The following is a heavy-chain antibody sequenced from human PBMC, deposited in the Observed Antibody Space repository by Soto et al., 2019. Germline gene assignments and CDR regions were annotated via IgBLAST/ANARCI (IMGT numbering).Heavy chain of an antibody. CDR1: GYTFTSYA. D-gene: IGHD1-26*01. CDR3: ARDGRWRHPKARYYYYGMDG. Sequence: ASVKVSCKASGYTFTSYAMHWVRQAPGQRLEWMGWINAGNGNTKYSQKFQGRVTITRDTSASTAYMELSSLRSEDTAVYYCARDGRWRHPKARYYYYGMDGSGQATMVTVSS. V-gene: IGHV1-3*01. CDR2: INAGNGNT. J-gene: IGHJ6*02.